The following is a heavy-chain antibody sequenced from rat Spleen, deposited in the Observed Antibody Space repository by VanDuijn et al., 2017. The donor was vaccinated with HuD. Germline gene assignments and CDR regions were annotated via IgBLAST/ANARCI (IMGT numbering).Heavy chain of an antibody. D-gene: IGHD1-12*01. CDR3: AKNHPYYYVMYA. J-gene: IGHJ4*01. V-gene: IGHV5-22*01. Sequence: EVQLVESGGGLVQPGRSLKLSCAASGFTFSDYYMAWVRQAPKKGLEWVASISYEGSSTYYGDSVKGRFTISRDNAKSTLYLQMDSLRSEDTATYYCAKNHPYYYVMYAWGQGASVTVSS. CDR2: ISYEGSST. CDR1: GFTFSDYY.